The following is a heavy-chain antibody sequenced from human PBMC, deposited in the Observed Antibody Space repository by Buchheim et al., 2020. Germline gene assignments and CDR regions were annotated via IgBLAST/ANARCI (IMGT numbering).Heavy chain of an antibody. CDR1: GGPINSYY. Sequence: QVQLQESGPGLVKPSETLSLTCTVSGGPINSYYWTWIRQLPGKGLEWIGYIYSSGSTKYNPSLKSRVTISVDTSQNQFSLWLTSVTAADTAVYYCARVGEQLVHYFDCWGQGTL. V-gene: IGHV4-59*01. D-gene: IGHD6-6*01. J-gene: IGHJ4*02. CDR2: IYSSGST. CDR3: ARVGEQLVHYFDC.